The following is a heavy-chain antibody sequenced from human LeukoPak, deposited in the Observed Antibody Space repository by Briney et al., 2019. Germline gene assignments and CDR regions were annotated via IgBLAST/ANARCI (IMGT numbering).Heavy chain of an antibody. CDR3: ARSVEQLANFDY. J-gene: IGHJ4*02. Sequence: ASVTVSCKGSGYTFTGYYVHWVRQAPGQGLEWMGWINPNSGGTKDAQKFQGRVTMTRDTSISTAYMELSSLRSDDTAVYYCARSVEQLANFDYWGQGTLVTVSS. D-gene: IGHD1-1*01. CDR2: INPNSGGT. CDR1: GYTFTGYY. V-gene: IGHV1-2*02.